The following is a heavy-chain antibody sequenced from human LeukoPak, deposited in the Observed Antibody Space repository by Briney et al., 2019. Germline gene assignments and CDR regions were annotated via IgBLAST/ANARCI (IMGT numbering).Heavy chain of an antibody. CDR1: GFTFGSYS. D-gene: IGHD3-22*01. V-gene: IGHV3-21*01. CDR2: ISSSSSYI. Sequence: GGSLRLSCAASGFTFGSYSMNWVRQAPGKGLEWVSSISSSSSYIYYADSVKGRFTISRDNAKNSLYLQMNSLRAEDTAVYYCARDGDYYDSSGGFDYWGQGTLVTVSS. J-gene: IGHJ4*02. CDR3: ARDGDYYDSSGGFDY.